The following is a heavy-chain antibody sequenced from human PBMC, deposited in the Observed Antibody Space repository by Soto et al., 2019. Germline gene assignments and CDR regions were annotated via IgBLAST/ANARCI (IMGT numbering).Heavy chain of an antibody. D-gene: IGHD2-2*01. CDR1: GGSISSGGYY. CDR3: ARDCSGTSHIRDYYYGMDV. CDR2: IYYSGST. Sequence: SETLSLTCTVSGGSISSGGYYWSWIRQHPGKGLEWIGYIYYSGSTYYNPSLKSRVTISVDTSKNQFSLRLSSVTAADTAVYYCARDCSGTSHIRDYYYGMDVWGQGTTVTVSS. J-gene: IGHJ6*02. V-gene: IGHV4-31*03.